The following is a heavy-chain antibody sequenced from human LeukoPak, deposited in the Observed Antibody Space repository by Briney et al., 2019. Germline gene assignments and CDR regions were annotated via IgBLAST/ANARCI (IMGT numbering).Heavy chain of an antibody. CDR2: IYYSGST. J-gene: IGHJ4*02. CDR3: AISWHSSGWYYFDH. Sequence: PSETLSLTCTVSGGSISTYYWSWIRQPPGKGLEWIGDIYYSGSTNYNPSLKSRVTISIDTSKIQFSLKLNSVTAADTAVYYCAISWHSSGWYYFDHWGQGTLVTVSS. V-gene: IGHV4-59*01. D-gene: IGHD6-19*01. CDR1: GGSISTYY.